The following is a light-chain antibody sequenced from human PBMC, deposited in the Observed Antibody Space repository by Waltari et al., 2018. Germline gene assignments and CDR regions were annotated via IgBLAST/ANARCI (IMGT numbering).Light chain of an antibody. V-gene: IGLV1-36*01. CDR1: TSNTGNNP. J-gene: IGLJ3*02. Sequence: QSVLTQPPSMSEAPRQRVTISCSVSTSNTGNNPLSWYQQLPGKAPKFLIYYNDLKPSWVSARFSGSKSGTSASLTISELQSEDEADYFCASWDDSLNGPVFGGGTKVTVL. CDR2: YND. CDR3: ASWDDSLNGPV.